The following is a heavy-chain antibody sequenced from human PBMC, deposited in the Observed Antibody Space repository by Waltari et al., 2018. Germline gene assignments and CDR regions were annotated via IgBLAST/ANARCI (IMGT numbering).Heavy chain of an antibody. V-gene: IGHV3-48*01. D-gene: IGHD2-2*01. J-gene: IGHJ3*01. CDR3: AREANCSSTTCYLGQIDF. CDR1: GFTFSNYT. Sequence: EVQLVESGGGLVQPGGSLRLSCAASGFTFSNYTMNWVRQAPGKGLEWISYISSGSSTIYYADSVKGRFTLSRDNAKNSLFLQMNRLRAGDTAVYYCAREANCSSTTCYLGQIDFWGQGTMVTVSS. CDR2: ISSGSSTI.